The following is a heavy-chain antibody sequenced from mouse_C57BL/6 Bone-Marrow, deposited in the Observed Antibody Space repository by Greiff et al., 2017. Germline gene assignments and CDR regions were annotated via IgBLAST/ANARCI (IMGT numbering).Heavy chain of an antibody. J-gene: IGHJ4*01. CDR2: INYDGSST. CDR1: GFTFSDYY. Sequence: EVQLQESEAGLVQPGSSMKLSCTASGFTFSDYYMAWVRQVPEKGLEWVANINYDGSSTYYLDSLKSRFIISRDNAKNILYLQMSSLKSEDTATYDWARDRSEYYGSSACYMDDWGTGTSVTVSS. CDR3: ARDRSEYYGSSACYMDD. D-gene: IGHD1-1*01. V-gene: IGHV5-16*01.